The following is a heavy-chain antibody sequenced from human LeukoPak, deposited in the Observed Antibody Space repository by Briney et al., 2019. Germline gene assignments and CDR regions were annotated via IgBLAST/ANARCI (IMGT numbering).Heavy chain of an antibody. Sequence: GGVLRLSCAASGFTFSSYGMHWVRQAPGKGLEWVAVISYDGSNKYYADSVKGRFTISRDNSKNTLYLQMNSLRAEDTAVYYCAKDFPKLVVAYDYYYYYYGMDVWGQGTTVTVSS. CDR2: ISYDGSNK. D-gene: IGHD2-15*01. V-gene: IGHV3-30*18. CDR3: AKDFPKLVVAYDYYYYYYGMDV. J-gene: IGHJ6*02. CDR1: GFTFSSYG.